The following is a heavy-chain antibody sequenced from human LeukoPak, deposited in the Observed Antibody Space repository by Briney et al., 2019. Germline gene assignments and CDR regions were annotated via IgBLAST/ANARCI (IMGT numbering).Heavy chain of an antibody. V-gene: IGHV1-69*04. CDR3: AREDCSGGSCYSRIGGFDY. J-gene: IGHJ4*02. D-gene: IGHD2-15*01. CDR1: GYTFTGYY. Sequence: ASVKVSCKASGYTFTGYYMHWVRQAPGQGLEWMGRIIPILGIANYAQKFQGRVTITADKSTSTAYMELSSLRSEDTAVYYCAREDCSGGSCYSRIGGFDYWGQGTLVTVSS. CDR2: IIPILGIA.